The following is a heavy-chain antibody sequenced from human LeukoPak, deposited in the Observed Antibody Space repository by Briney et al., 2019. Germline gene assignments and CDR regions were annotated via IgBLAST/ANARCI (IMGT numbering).Heavy chain of an antibody. CDR1: GGSFSGHY. D-gene: IGHD3-16*01. Sequence: PSETLSLTCAVYGGSFSGHYWTWIRQPPAKGLEWIGEINHNGITNYNPSLKSRVTISVDTSKNQFSLELRSVTAADTAVYYCARSVSGGLECDSWAQGSLVTVSS. V-gene: IGHV4-34*01. CDR2: INHNGIT. CDR3: ARSVSGGLECDS. J-gene: IGHJ4*02.